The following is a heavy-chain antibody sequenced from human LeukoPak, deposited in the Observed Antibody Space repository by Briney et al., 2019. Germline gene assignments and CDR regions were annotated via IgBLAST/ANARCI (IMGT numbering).Heavy chain of an antibody. Sequence: SETLSLTCAVYGGSFSGYYWSWIRQPPGKGLEWIGEINYSRSTNYNPSLKSRVTISVDTSKNQFSLKLSSVTAADTAVYYCARVRSGGWYDYWGQGILVTVSS. J-gene: IGHJ4*02. CDR1: GGSFSGYY. D-gene: IGHD6-19*01. V-gene: IGHV4-34*01. CDR2: INYSRST. CDR3: ARVRSGGWYDY.